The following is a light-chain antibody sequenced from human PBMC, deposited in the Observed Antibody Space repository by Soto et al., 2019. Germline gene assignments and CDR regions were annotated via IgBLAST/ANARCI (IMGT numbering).Light chain of an antibody. V-gene: IGKV3-20*01. CDR3: QQYGSSPIP. J-gene: IGKJ5*01. Sequence: ENVLTQSPGTLALSPGESATLSCRASQIVYNGYLAWYQQKPGQPPRLLIYEASNRATGIPDRFSGSGSGTDFTLTISRLEPEDFAVYYCQQYGSSPIPFGQGTRLEI. CDR2: EAS. CDR1: QIVYNGY.